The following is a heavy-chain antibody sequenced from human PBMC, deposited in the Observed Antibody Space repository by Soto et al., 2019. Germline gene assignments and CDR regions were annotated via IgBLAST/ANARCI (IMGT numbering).Heavy chain of an antibody. Sequence: PGGSLRLSCAASGFIFSSYAMSWVRQAPGKGPEWVSAISGSGGSTYYADSVKGRFTISRDNSKNTLYLQMNSLRADDTAVYFCATVPTIVMVTDLLKRSPDDGFDIWGQGTMVTVSS. CDR2: ISGSGGST. D-gene: IGHD2-21*02. CDR3: ATVPTIVMVTDLLKRSPDDGFDI. V-gene: IGHV3-23*01. CDR1: GFIFSSYA. J-gene: IGHJ3*02.